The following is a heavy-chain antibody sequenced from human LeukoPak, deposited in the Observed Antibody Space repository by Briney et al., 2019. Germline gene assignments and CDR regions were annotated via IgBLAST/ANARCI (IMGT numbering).Heavy chain of an antibody. V-gene: IGHV3-64D*06. Sequence: GGSLRLSCSASGFTFSSYSMHWVRQAPGKGLQYVSAINSNGDYTYYTDAVRDRFTISRDNSKNTLSLQMSSLRPEDTAVYYCVKAGYCTRSSCERNWFDPWGQGTQVTVSS. CDR3: VKAGYCTRSSCERNWFDP. CDR1: GFTFSSYS. D-gene: IGHD2-2*01. J-gene: IGHJ5*02. CDR2: INSNGDYT.